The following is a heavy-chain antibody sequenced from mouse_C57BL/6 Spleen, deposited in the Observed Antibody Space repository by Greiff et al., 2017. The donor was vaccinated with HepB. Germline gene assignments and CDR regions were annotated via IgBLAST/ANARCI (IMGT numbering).Heavy chain of an antibody. Sequence: EVQLQQSGPELVKPGASVKISCKASGYTFTDYYMNWVKQSHGKSLEWIGDINPNNGGTSYNQKFKGKATLTVDKSSSTAYMELRSLTSEDSAVYYCARGILRSEGCYFDYWGQGTTLTVSS. J-gene: IGHJ2*01. CDR2: INPNNGGT. V-gene: IGHV1-26*01. CDR1: GYTFTDYY. D-gene: IGHD1-1*01. CDR3: ARGILRSEGCYFDY.